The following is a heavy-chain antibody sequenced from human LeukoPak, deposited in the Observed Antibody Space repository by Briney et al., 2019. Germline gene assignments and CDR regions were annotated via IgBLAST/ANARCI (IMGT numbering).Heavy chain of an antibody. CDR1: GFTFSSYA. CDR3: SRSAYYDGSGNYYDY. Sequence: GGSLRLSCAASGFTFSSYAMSWVRQAPGKGLVWVSRISDGGSTTTYADSVKGRFTISRDNAKNTLYLQMNGLRAEDTAVYYCSRSAYYDGSGNYYDYWGQGTLVTVSS. J-gene: IGHJ4*02. CDR2: ISDGGSTT. V-gene: IGHV3-74*01. D-gene: IGHD3-22*01.